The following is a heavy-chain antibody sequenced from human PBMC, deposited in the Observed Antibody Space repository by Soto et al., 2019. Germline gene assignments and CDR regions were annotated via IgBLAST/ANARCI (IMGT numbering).Heavy chain of an antibody. CDR1: GFTFSDYV. CDR3: ARRLEGASSDLLDY. Sequence: QVQLVESGGGVVQPGRSLRLSCAASGFTFSDYVMHWVRQVPGKGLEWVAIISHDERIKYYADSVKGRFTISRDNSNNMLYLQMDSPRTEDTALYYCARRLEGASSDLLDYWGQGTLVTVSS. D-gene: IGHD3-22*01. CDR2: ISHDERIK. V-gene: IGHV3-30*03. J-gene: IGHJ4*02.